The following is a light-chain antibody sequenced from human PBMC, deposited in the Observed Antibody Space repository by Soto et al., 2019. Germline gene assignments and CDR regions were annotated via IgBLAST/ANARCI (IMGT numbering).Light chain of an antibody. Sequence: IQMTQSPSSLSASVGDRVTITCLASQSISSWLAWYQQKPGKAPKLLIYDASSLESGVTSRFSGSGSGTEFTLTISSLQPDDFATYYCQQYNSYSGTFGEGTKVDIK. CDR2: DAS. CDR1: QSISSW. J-gene: IGKJ4*01. CDR3: QQYNSYSGT. V-gene: IGKV1-5*01.